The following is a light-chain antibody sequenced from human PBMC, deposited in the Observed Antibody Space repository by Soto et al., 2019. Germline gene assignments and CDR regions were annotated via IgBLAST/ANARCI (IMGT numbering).Light chain of an antibody. J-gene: IGLJ2*01. Sequence: QSALTQPASVSGSPGQSITISCTGTSSDVGGYNYVSWYQQDPGRAPKVIIYDVTKRPSGVSNRFSGSKSGNTASPTISGLQAEDEADYYCTSYTTTSSVVFGGGTKLTVL. CDR2: DVT. CDR1: SSDVGGYNY. V-gene: IGLV2-14*01. CDR3: TSYTTTSSVV.